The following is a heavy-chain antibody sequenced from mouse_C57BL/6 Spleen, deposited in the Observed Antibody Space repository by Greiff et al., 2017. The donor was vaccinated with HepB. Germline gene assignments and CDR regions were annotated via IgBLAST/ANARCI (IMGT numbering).Heavy chain of an antibody. D-gene: IGHD2-3*01. V-gene: IGHV5-17*01. J-gene: IGHJ3*01. CDR3: ARHGGYYVGFAY. CDR1: GFTFSDYG. Sequence: EVMLVESGGGLVKPGGSLKLSCAASGFTFSDYGMHWVRQAPEKGLEWVAYISSGSSTIYYADTVKGRFTISRDNAKNTLFLQMTSLRSEDTAMYYCARHGGYYVGFAYWGQGTLVTVSA. CDR2: ISSGSSTI.